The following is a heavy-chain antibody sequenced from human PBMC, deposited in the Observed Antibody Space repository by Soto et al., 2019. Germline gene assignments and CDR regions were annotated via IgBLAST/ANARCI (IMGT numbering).Heavy chain of an antibody. Sequence: SGGSLRLSCTAFGFTFGDYGLTWVRQAPGKGLEWVGFIRSQANGGTTEYAASVKGRFTISRDDSKSIAYLQMDSLKTEDTAVYYCPIIYCSTTSCHYYYGMGVWGLGTTVTVSS. CDR1: GFTFGDYG. V-gene: IGHV3-49*04. CDR3: PIIYCSTTSCHYYYGMGV. CDR2: IRSQANGGTT. J-gene: IGHJ6*02. D-gene: IGHD2-2*01.